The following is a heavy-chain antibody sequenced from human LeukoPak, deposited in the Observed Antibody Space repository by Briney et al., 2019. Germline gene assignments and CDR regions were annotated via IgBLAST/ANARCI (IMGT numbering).Heavy chain of an antibody. CDR1: GFTFSSYR. D-gene: IGHD3-16*01. CDR2: ISSSSSYI. Sequence: GRSLRLSCAASGFTFSSYRMNWVRQAAGKGLEWVVSISSSSSYIYYADSLKGRFPISRDNPKNSLYLQMNGLKAEDTAVYYCARDGGAFEGYFDYSGQGTLVTVSS. J-gene: IGHJ4*01. CDR3: ARDGGAFEGYFDY. V-gene: IGHV3-21*01.